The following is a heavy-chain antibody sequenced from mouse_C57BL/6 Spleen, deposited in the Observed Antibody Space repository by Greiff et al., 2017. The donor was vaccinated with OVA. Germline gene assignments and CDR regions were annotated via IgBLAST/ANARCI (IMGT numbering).Heavy chain of an antibody. CDR3: ANSPYYYGSSVDY. CDR1: GYTFPSYW. J-gene: IGHJ2*01. V-gene: IGHV1-64*01. D-gene: IGHD1-1*01. CDR2: IHPNSGST. Sequence: QVQLQQPGAELVKPGASVKLSCKASGYTFPSYWMHWVKQRPGQGLEWIGMIHPNSGSTNYNEKFKSKATLTVDKSSSTAYMQLSSLTSEDSAVYYCANSPYYYGSSVDYWGQGTTLTVSS.